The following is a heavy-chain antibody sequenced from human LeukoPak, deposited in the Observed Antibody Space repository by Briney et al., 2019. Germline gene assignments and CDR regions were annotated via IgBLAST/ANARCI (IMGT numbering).Heavy chain of an antibody. V-gene: IGHV1-3*01. CDR2: INAGNGNT. CDR3: ARDHFLGDLVAATPVFGY. J-gene: IGHJ4*02. D-gene: IGHD2-15*01. Sequence: ASVKVSCKASGYTFTSYAMHWVRQAPGQRLEWMGWINAGNGNTKYSQKFQGRVTITRDTSASTAYMELSSLRSEDTAVYYCARDHFLGDLVAATPVFGYWGQGTLVTVSS. CDR1: GYTFTSYA.